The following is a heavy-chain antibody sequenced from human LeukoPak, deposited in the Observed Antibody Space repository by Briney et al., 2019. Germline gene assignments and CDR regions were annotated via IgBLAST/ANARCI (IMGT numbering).Heavy chain of an antibody. D-gene: IGHD6-19*01. V-gene: IGHV3-66*01. CDR3: ARDRSSGWYTFDY. CDR1: GLTVSSSY. CDR2: IYSGSTT. Sequence: GGSLRLSCAASGLTVSSSYMSWVRQAPGKGLEWVSVIYSGSTTYYADSVKGRFTISRDNSKNTLYLQMNSLRAEDTAVYYCARDRSSGWYTFDYWGQGTLVTVSS. J-gene: IGHJ4*02.